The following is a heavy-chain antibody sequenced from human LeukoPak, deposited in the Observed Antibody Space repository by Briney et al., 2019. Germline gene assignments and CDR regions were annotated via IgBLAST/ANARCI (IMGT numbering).Heavy chain of an antibody. CDR3: ARVINWFDP. V-gene: IGHV3-11*06. CDR1: GFTFSDYY. CDR2: ISDTITYT. D-gene: IGHD2-21*01. J-gene: IGHJ5*02. Sequence: GSLRLSCAASGFTFSDYYMSWIRQTPGKGLEWVSYISDTITYTNYADSVKGRFTISRDNAKNSLYLQMKSLRAEDTAIYYCARVINWFDPWGQGTLVTVSS.